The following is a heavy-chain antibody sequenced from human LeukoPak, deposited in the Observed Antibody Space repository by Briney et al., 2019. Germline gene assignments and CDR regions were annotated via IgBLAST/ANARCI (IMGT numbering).Heavy chain of an antibody. CDR1: GFTFSSYG. CDR2: IRYDGSNK. V-gene: IGHV3-30*02. D-gene: IGHD3-9*01. CDR3: AKDYDILTGYLSYYFDY. Sequence: GGSLRLSCAASGFTFSSYGMHWVRQAPGKGLEWVAFIRYDGSNKYYADSVKGRFTISRDNSKNTLYLQMNSLRAEDTAVYYCAKDYDILTGYLSYYFDYWGQGTLVTVSS. J-gene: IGHJ4*02.